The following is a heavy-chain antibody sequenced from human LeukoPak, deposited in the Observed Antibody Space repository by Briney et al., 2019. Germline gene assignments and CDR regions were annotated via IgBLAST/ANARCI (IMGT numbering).Heavy chain of an antibody. CDR2: INHSGST. V-gene: IGHV4-34*01. CDR1: GGSFSGYY. J-gene: IGHJ5*02. D-gene: IGHD2-2*01. Sequence: SETLSLTCAVYGGSFSGYYRSWIRQPPGKGLEWIGEINHSGSTNYNPSLKSRVTISVDTSKNQFSLKLSSVTAADTAVYYCASSSTSCYACWFDPWGQGTLVTVSS. CDR3: ASSSTSCYACWFDP.